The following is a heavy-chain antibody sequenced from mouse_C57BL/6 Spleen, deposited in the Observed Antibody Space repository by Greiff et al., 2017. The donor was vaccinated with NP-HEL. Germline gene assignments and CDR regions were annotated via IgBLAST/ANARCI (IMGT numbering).Heavy chain of an antibody. CDR1: GYTFTSYW. CDR2: IDPNSGGT. V-gene: IGHV1-72*01. J-gene: IGHJ2*01. D-gene: IGHD2-1*01. Sequence: QVQLKESGAELVKPGASVKLSCKASGYTFTSYWMHWVKQRPGRGLEWIGRIDPNSGGTKYNEKFKSKATLTVDKPSSTASMQLSSLTSEDSAVYYCARWDGNYRYFDYWGQGTTLTVSS. CDR3: ARWDGNYRYFDY.